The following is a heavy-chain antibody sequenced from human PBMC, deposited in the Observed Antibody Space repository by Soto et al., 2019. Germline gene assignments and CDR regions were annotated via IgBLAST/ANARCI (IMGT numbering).Heavy chain of an antibody. V-gene: IGHV1-3*01. CDR1: GYTFTSYA. Sequence: QVKLVQSGAEVKKPGASVKVSCKASGYTFTSYAMHWVRQAPGQRLEWMGWINAGNGNTKYSQKFQGRVTITRDTSASTAYMELSSLRSEDTAVYYCAREYSSSWFNWFDPWGQGTLVTVSS. D-gene: IGHD6-13*01. J-gene: IGHJ5*02. CDR3: AREYSSSWFNWFDP. CDR2: INAGNGNT.